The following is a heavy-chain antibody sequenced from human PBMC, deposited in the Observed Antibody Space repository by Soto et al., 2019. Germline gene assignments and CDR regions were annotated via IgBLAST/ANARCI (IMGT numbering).Heavy chain of an antibody. CDR3: ARGRSDMDV. V-gene: IGHV1-18*01. J-gene: IGHJ6*02. CDR2: IGADNGNT. CDR1: GYTFSTYG. Sequence: GASVKVSCKASGYTFSTYGITWVRQAPGQGLEWMGWIGADNGNTKYAQKVQGRVTMTTDTSTSTAYMELRSLRSDDTAVYYCARGRSDMDVWGQGTTVTVSS.